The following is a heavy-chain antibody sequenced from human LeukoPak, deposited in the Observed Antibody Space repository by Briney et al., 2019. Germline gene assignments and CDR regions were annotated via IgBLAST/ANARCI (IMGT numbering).Heavy chain of an antibody. J-gene: IGHJ6*03. CDR2: TYYRSKWYN. V-gene: IGHV6-1*01. CDR1: GDSVSSNSAA. Sequence: SQTLSLTCAISGDSVSSNSAAWNWIRQSPSRGLEWLGRTYYRSKWYNDYAVSVKSRITINPDTSKNQFSLQLNFVTPEDTAVYYCARVLRGSSGYYYYYYMDVWGKGTTVTVSS. D-gene: IGHD6-6*01. CDR3: ARVLRGSSGYYYYYYMDV.